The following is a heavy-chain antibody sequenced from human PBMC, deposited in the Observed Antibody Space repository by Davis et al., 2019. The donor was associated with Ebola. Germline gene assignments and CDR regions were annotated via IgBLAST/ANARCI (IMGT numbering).Heavy chain of an antibody. CDR2: LYRGSPT. V-gene: IGHV3-66*01. D-gene: IGHD3-22*01. J-gene: IGHJ2*01. Sequence: GESLKISCAASGFTFSNAWMSWVRQAPGKGLEWVSVLYRGSPTHYADSVKGRFTISRDNSKNTLFLQMNSLRAEDTAVYYCARDQLTYYYDSSGYGSYWYFDLWGRGTLVTVSS. CDR3: ARDQLTYYYDSSGYGSYWYFDL. CDR1: GFTFSNAW.